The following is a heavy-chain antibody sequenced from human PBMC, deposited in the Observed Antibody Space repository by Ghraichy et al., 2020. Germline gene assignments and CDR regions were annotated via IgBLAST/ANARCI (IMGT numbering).Heavy chain of an antibody. V-gene: IGHV4-31*03. D-gene: IGHD3-16*01. J-gene: IGHJ6*02. Sequence: SETLSLTCTVSGASISSGDYYWTWIRQFPGKGLEWIGYIHYSGNTYYSPSLKSRVTISTGTSKNQFSLTLSSVTAADTALYYCAKIESLRMNSNYYGLDVWGRGTTVTV. CDR1: GASISSGDYY. CDR2: IHYSGNT. CDR3: AKIESLRMNSNYYGLDV.